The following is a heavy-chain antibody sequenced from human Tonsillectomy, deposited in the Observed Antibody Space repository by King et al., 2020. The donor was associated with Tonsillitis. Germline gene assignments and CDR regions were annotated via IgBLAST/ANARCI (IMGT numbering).Heavy chain of an antibody. CDR3: ARERRGNYFTFDV. Sequence: VQLVESGGGLVKPGGSLKLSCVASGFNVSDYFMSWIRQAPGKGLEWISYRTNSGRATSYADSVKGRFTISRDNAKNSLHLQVNSLRVDDSAVYYCARERRGNYFTFDVWGQGILIAVSS. J-gene: IGHJ3*01. V-gene: IGHV3-11*01. D-gene: IGHD2/OR15-2a*01. CDR1: GFNVSDYF. CDR2: RTNSGRAT.